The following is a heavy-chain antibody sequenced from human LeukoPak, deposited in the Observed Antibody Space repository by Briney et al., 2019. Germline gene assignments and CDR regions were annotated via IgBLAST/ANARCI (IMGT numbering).Heavy chain of an antibody. CDR3: ARDRYFIGFDY. CDR1: GGSISSSDYY. J-gene: IGHJ4*02. V-gene: IGHV4-39*07. D-gene: IGHD3-9*01. Sequence: SETLSLTCSVSGGSISSSDYYWGWVRQPPGKGPEWIGSIYYDGSTYYSPSLKSRASISVDTSKNQFSLKLTSVTAADTALYYCARDRYFIGFDYWGQGTLVTVSS. CDR2: IYYDGST.